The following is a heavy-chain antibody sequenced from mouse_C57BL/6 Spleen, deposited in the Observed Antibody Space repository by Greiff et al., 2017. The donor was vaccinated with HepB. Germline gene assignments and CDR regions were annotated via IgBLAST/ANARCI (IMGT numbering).Heavy chain of an antibody. V-gene: IGHV1-59*01. J-gene: IGHJ4*01. Sequence: VQLQQPGAELVRPGTSVKLSCKASGYTFTSYWMHWVKQRPGQGLEWIGVIDPSDSYTNYNQKFKGKATLTVDTSSSTAYMQLSSLTSEDSAVYYCARWVDGYYLYAMDNWGQGTSVTVSS. CDR2: IDPSDSYT. CDR3: ARWVDGYYLYAMDN. D-gene: IGHD2-3*01. CDR1: GYTFTSYW.